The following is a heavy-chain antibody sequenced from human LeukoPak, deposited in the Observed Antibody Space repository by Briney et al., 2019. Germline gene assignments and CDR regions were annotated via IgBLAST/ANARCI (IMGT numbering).Heavy chain of an antibody. Sequence: PSETLSLTCAVYGGSFSGYYWSWIRQPPGKGLEWIGEINHSGSTNYNPSLKSRVTISVDTSKNQFSLKLSSVTAADTAVYYCARYAKIHYYDSSGYYSDYWGQGTLVTVS. D-gene: IGHD3-22*01. J-gene: IGHJ4*02. CDR1: GGSFSGYY. CDR3: ARYAKIHYYDSSGYYSDY. CDR2: INHSGST. V-gene: IGHV4-34*01.